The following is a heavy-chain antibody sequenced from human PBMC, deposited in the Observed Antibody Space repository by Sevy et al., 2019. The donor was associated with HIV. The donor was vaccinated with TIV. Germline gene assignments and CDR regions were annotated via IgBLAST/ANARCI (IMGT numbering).Heavy chain of an antibody. Sequence: GGSLRLSCAASGFTFSNYDMHWVRQAPGKGLEWVAVILYDGSNKYYADSVKGRFTISRDNSKNTLYLQMNSLRAEDSAIYYCAKDQGVTTLFLLFDYWGHGTLVTVSS. CDR1: GFTFSNYD. D-gene: IGHD4-17*01. CDR2: ILYDGSNK. J-gene: IGHJ4*01. CDR3: AKDQGVTTLFLLFDY. V-gene: IGHV3-30*18.